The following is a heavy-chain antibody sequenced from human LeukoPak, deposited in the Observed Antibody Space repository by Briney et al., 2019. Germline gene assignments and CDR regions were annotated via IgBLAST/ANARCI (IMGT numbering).Heavy chain of an antibody. D-gene: IGHD6-19*01. J-gene: IGHJ4*02. CDR3: ARDDGYSSGWYIITRFDY. Sequence: ASVKVSCKASGYTFTGYYMHWVRQAPGQGLEWMGRINPNSGGTNYAQKFQGRVTMTRDTSINTAYVELSRLRSDDTAVYYCARDDGYSSGWYIITRFDYWGQGTLVTVSS. CDR1: GYTFTGYY. V-gene: IGHV1-2*06. CDR2: INPNSGGT.